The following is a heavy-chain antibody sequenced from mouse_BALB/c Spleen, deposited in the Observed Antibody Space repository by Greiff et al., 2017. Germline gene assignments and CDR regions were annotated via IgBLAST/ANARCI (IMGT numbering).Heavy chain of an antibody. CDR2: ISSGSSTI. D-gene: IGHD2-3*01. CDR1: GFTFSSFG. Sequence: EVQGVESGGGLVQPGGSRKLSCAASGFTFSSFGMHWVRQAPEKGLEWVAYISSGSSTIYYADTVKGRFTISRDNPKNTLFLQMTSLRSEDTAMYYCARRYDGPFDYWGQGTTLTVSS. CDR3: ARRYDGPFDY. V-gene: IGHV5-17*02. J-gene: IGHJ2*01.